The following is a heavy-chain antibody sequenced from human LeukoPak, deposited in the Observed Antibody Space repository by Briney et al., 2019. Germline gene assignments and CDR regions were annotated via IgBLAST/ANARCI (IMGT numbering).Heavy chain of an antibody. Sequence: SETLSLTCAVYGVSFSGYYWSWIRQPPGKGLEWIGEINHSGSTNYNPSLKSRVTISVDTSKNQFSLKLSSVTAADTAVYYCARACSSTSCSSFDYWGQGTLVTVSS. J-gene: IGHJ4*02. V-gene: IGHV4-34*01. CDR1: GVSFSGYY. CDR2: INHSGST. CDR3: ARACSSTSCSSFDY. D-gene: IGHD2-2*01.